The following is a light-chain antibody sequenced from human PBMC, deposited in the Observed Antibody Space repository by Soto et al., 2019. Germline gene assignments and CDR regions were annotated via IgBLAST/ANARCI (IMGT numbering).Light chain of an antibody. CDR2: MIS. CDR1: QSLVHNDGYTY. CDR3: LQSTHWPPWT. V-gene: IGKV2-30*02. Sequence: DVVLTQSPLSLPVTLGQPASISCRSSQSLVHNDGYTYLNWFLQRPGQSPRRLIFMISGRESGVPDRFSGSGAGTDFTLEISRVEADDVGVYYCLQSTHWPPWTFGQGTKVQIK. J-gene: IGKJ1*01.